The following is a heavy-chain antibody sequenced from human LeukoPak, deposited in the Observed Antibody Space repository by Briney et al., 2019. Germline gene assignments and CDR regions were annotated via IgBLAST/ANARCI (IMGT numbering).Heavy chain of an antibody. Sequence: GGSLRLSCAASGFTFSSYGMNWVRQAPGKGLEWVSYISSSSSTIYYADSVKGRFTISRDNAKNSLYLQMNSLRAEDTAVYYCARSGITMVRGVIIGGDYWGQGTLVTVSS. V-gene: IGHV3-48*01. CDR1: GFTFSSYG. CDR3: ARSGITMVRGVIIGGDY. J-gene: IGHJ4*02. CDR2: ISSSSSTI. D-gene: IGHD3-10*01.